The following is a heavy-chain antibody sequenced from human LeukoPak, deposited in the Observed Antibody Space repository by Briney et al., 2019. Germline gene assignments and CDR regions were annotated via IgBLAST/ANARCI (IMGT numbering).Heavy chain of an antibody. Sequence: GASVKVSCKASGYTFTSYAMNWVRQAPGQGLEWMGWINTNTGNPTYAQGFTGRFVFSLDTSVSTAYLQISSLKAEDTAVYYCASEYCSGGSCYSDEGYNWFDPWGQGTLVTVSS. V-gene: IGHV7-4-1*02. CDR1: GYTFTSYA. J-gene: IGHJ5*02. CDR2: INTNTGNP. D-gene: IGHD2-15*01. CDR3: ASEYCSGGSCYSDEGYNWFDP.